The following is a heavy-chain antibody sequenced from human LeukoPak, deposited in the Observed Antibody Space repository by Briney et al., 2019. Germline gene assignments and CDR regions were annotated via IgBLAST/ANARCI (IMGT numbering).Heavy chain of an antibody. V-gene: IGHV3-23*01. CDR1: GFTFSSYA. Sequence: GGSLRLSCAASGFTFSSYAMSWVRQAPGKGLEWVSAISGSGGSTYYADSVKGRFTISRDNSKNTLYLQMNSLRAEDTAVYYCAKVEPYDYVWGSYPSRWGQGTLVTVSS. J-gene: IGHJ4*02. D-gene: IGHD3-16*02. CDR2: ISGSGGST. CDR3: AKVEPYDYVWGSYPSR.